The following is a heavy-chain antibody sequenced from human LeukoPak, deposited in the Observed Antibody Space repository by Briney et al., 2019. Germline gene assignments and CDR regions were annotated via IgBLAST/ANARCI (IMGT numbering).Heavy chain of an antibody. Sequence: SETLSLTCAVYGGSFSGYYWSWIRQPPGKGLEWIGEINHSGSTNYNPSLKSRVTISVDTSKNQFSLKLSSVTAADTAVYYCARGSKSRGGMVVWGKGTTVTVSS. CDR1: GGSFSGYY. CDR2: INHSGST. CDR3: ARGSKSRGGMVV. V-gene: IGHV4-34*01. D-gene: IGHD2-2*01. J-gene: IGHJ6*04.